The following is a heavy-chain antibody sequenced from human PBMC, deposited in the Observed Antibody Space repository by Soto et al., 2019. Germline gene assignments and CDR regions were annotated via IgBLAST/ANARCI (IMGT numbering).Heavy chain of an antibody. Sequence: PGGSLRLSCAASGFTFSSYGMHWVRQAPGKGLEWVAVISYDGSNKYYADSVKGRFTISRDNSKNTLYLQMNSLRAEDTAVYYCAKPVTGSWVPSEYFQHWGQGTLVTVSS. CDR1: GFTFSSYG. V-gene: IGHV3-30*18. CDR2: ISYDGSNK. CDR3: AKPVTGSWVPSEYFQH. J-gene: IGHJ1*01. D-gene: IGHD2-8*02.